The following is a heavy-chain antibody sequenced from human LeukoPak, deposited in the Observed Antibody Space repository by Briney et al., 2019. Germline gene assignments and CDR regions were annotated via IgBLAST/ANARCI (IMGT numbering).Heavy chain of an antibody. J-gene: IGHJ4*02. D-gene: IGHD3-22*01. CDR1: GFTVSSNY. CDR2: IFSRSESI. V-gene: IGHV3-21*01. CDR3: ARDFFHSSDSRPFDY. Sequence: GGSLRLSCAASGFTVSSNYMSWVRQAPGKGLEWVSCIFSRSESILYADSVKGRFTISRDNAKNSLYLQMDSLRVEDTAVYYCARDFFHSSDSRPFDYWGQGTLVTVSS.